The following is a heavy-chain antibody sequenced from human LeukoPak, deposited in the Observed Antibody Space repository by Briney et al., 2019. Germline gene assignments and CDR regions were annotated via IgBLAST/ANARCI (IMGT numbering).Heavy chain of an antibody. J-gene: IGHJ4*02. CDR1: GFTVSSNY. D-gene: IGHD5/OR15-5a*01. Sequence: PGGSLRLSCVASGFTVSSNYMSWVRQAPGKGLEWVSVIYSGGRTYYADSVKGRFTISRDNSKNTLYLQMNSLRAEDTAVYYCVGSSVSDYWGQGTLVTVSS. CDR2: IYSGGRT. V-gene: IGHV3-53*01. CDR3: VGSSVSDY.